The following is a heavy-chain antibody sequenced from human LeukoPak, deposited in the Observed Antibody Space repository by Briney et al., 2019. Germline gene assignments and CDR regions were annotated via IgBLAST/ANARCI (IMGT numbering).Heavy chain of an antibody. V-gene: IGHV3-74*01. Sequence: GGSLRLSCAASGFIFSSYWMHWVHQAPGKGLVWVSRINTDGSSTSYADSVKGRFTISRDNAKNTLYLQMNSLRAEDTAVYYCARNHYYYYMDVWGKGTTVTVSS. CDR2: INTDGSST. CDR3: ARNHYYYYMDV. CDR1: GFIFSSYW. J-gene: IGHJ6*03.